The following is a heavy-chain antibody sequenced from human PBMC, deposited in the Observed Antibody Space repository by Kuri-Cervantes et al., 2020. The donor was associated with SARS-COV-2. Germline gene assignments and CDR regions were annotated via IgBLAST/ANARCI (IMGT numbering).Heavy chain of an antibody. CDR2: IYYSGSA. D-gene: IGHD3-22*01. CDR1: GGSLSSGDYY. J-gene: IGHJ6*03. CDR3: ARVKPYYDSSGYSPPHYYYYYMDV. V-gene: IGHV4-30-4*08. Sequence: SETLSLTCTVSGGSLSSGDYYWTWVRQPPGKGLEWIGNIYYSGSASYNPSLKSRLTMSLDMSKSQFSLKLNSVTAADTAVYYCARVKPYYDSSGYSPPHYYYYYMDVWGKGTTVTVSS.